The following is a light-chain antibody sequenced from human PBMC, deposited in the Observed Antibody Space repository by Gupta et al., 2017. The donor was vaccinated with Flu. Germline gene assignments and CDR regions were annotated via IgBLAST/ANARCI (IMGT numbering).Light chain of an antibody. CDR1: SGSIASNY. CDR2: EDF. V-gene: IGLV6-57*03. CDR3: QSYDSSTYVI. Sequence: FMLTQPHSVSDSPGTTVTISCTRSSGSIASNYVQWYQQRPGSAPTTVIYEDFQRPSGVPDRFSGSIDSSSIAASLTISGQKTEDEADYYRQSYDSSTYVIFGGGTRLTVL. J-gene: IGLJ2*01.